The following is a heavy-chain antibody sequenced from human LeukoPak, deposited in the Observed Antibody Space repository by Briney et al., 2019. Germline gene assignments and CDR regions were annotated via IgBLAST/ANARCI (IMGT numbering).Heavy chain of an antibody. J-gene: IGHJ4*02. Sequence: VASVKVSCKASGYTFTGYYMHWVRQAPGQGLEWMGWINPNSGGTNYAQKFQGRVTMTRNTSISTAYMELSSLRSEDTAVYYCARGPHVYYDILTGYYYFDYWGQGTLVTVSS. V-gene: IGHV1-2*02. D-gene: IGHD3-9*01. CDR1: GYTFTGYY. CDR3: ARGPHVYYDILTGYYYFDY. CDR2: INPNSGGT.